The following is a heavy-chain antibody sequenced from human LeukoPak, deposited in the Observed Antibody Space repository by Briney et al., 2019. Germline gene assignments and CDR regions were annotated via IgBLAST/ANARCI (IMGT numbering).Heavy chain of an antibody. D-gene: IGHD1-26*01. J-gene: IGHJ4*02. CDR2: TSTYSGNT. CDR1: GYIFTNYG. Sequence: ASVKVSCKASGYIFTNYGITWVRQAPGQGLEWMGWTSTYSGNTKYTQKLQGRVTMTAESSTSTAYMELRSLRSDDTAVYFCARDEGVGPTKGWGQGTLVTVSS. CDR3: ARDEGVGPTKG. V-gene: IGHV1-18*01.